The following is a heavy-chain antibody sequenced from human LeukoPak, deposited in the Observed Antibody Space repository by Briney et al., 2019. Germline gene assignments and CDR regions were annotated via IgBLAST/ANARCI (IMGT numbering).Heavy chain of an antibody. V-gene: IGHV1-3*01. CDR2: INAGNGNT. J-gene: IGHJ5*02. CDR3: ARDVRGIVVVTPWFDP. D-gene: IGHD3-22*01. CDR1: GYTFTSYA. Sequence: GASVKVSCKASGYTFTSYAMHWVRQAPGQRLEWMGWINAGNGNTKYSQKFQGRVTITRDTSASTAYMELSSLRSEDTAVYYCARDVRGIVVVTPWFDPWGQGTLVTVSS.